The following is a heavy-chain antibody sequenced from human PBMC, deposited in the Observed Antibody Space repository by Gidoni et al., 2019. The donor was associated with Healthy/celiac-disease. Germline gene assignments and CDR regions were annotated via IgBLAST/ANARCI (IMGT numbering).Heavy chain of an antibody. CDR3: ARDPFHDYGEPYYFDY. CDR1: GFPFSSYG. Sequence: QVQLVESGGGVVQPGRSLRLSCAASGFPFSSYGMHWVRQAPGKGLEWVAVIWYDGSNKYYADSVKGRFTISRDNSKNTLYLQMNSLRAEDTAVYYCARDPFHDYGEPYYFDYWGQGTLVTVSS. J-gene: IGHJ4*02. CDR2: IWYDGSNK. V-gene: IGHV3-33*01. D-gene: IGHD4-17*01.